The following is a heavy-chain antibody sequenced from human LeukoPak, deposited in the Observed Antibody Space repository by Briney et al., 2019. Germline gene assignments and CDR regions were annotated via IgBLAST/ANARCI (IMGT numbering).Heavy chain of an antibody. J-gene: IGHJ3*02. V-gene: IGHV1-18*01. CDR1: GYDFSTFG. CDR2: ISAYHGKT. Sequence: ASVKVSCKASGYDFSTFGISWVRQAPGEGLEWMGWISAYHGKTNFPQRFQGRVTLTTETSTSTAYMELRSLRSDDTAIYYCARDSPFMVPGTGDAFDIWGQWTMVSVSS. D-gene: IGHD6-19*01. CDR3: ARDSPFMVPGTGDAFDI.